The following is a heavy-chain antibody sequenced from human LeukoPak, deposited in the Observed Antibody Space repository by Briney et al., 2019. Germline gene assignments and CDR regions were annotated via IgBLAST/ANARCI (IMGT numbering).Heavy chain of an antibody. CDR2: ISGSGGST. CDR1: GFTFSSYA. V-gene: IGHV3-23*01. Sequence: GGSLRLSCAASGFTFSSYAMSWVRQAPGKGLGWVSAISGSGGSTYYADSVKGRFTISRDNSKNTLYLQMNSLRAEDTAVYYCAKAVNGYSSGWYHYYFDYWGQGTLVTVSS. CDR3: AKAVNGYSSGWYHYYFDY. D-gene: IGHD6-19*01. J-gene: IGHJ4*02.